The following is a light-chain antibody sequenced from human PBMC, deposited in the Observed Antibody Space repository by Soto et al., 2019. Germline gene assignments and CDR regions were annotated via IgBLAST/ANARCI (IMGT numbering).Light chain of an antibody. V-gene: IGKV3-20*01. CDR3: QQYGGSPAIT. Sequence: VLTQSPGTLSLSPGERATLSCRASQSVNSKLARYQQKPGQAPRLLIYGASSRATGIPDRFRASASGTDFTLTISRLEPEDFAVYFCQQYGGSPAITFGQGTRLEIK. J-gene: IGKJ5*01. CDR2: GAS. CDR1: QSVNSK.